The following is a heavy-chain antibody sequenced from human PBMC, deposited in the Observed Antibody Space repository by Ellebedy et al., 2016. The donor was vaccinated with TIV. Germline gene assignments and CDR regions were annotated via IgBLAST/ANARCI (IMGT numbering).Heavy chain of an antibody. CDR1: GFTFSIYS. CDR2: ISRSSDYI. D-gene: IGHD1-26*01. CDR3: ARGALVGATMPFDF. V-gene: IGHV3-21*01. J-gene: IGHJ4*02. Sequence: GGSLRLSXAASGFTFSIYSMNWVRQAPGKGLEWVSAISRSSDYIYYADSVKGRFTISRDNAKSSLYLQMNSLRAEDTAVYYCARGALVGATMPFDFWGQGTLVTVSS.